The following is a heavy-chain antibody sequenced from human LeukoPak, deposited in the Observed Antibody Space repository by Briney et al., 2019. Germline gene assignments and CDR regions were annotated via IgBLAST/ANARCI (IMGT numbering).Heavy chain of an antibody. Sequence: GGSLRLSCAASGFTFSSYAMSWVRQAPGKGLEWVSAISGSGGSTYYADPVKGRFTISRDNSKNTLYLQMNSLRAEDTAVYYCAKDPHYYESIDWGQGTLVTVSS. V-gene: IGHV3-23*01. J-gene: IGHJ4*02. CDR2: ISGSGGST. CDR3: AKDPHYYESID. CDR1: GFTFSSYA. D-gene: IGHD3-22*01.